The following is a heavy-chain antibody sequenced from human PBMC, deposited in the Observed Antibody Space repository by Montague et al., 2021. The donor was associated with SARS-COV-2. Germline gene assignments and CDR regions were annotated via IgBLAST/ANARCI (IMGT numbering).Heavy chain of an antibody. Sequence: SETLSLTCAVYGESFSGYYWTWIRQSPGRGLEWIAEINDGGTTNYNWSLKSRVTISVDTSTNQFSLKLSSVTVADTAVYYCTRWDPQIRTLFGFRGKSANDYWGQGTLVTVSS. CDR3: TRWDPQIRTLFGFRGKSANDY. D-gene: IGHD4-23*01. J-gene: IGHJ4*02. CDR1: GESFSGYY. CDR2: INDGGTT. V-gene: IGHV4-34*01.